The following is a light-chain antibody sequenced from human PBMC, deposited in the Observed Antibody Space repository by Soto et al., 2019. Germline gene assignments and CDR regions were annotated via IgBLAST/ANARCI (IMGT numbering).Light chain of an antibody. V-gene: IGKV3-11*01. CDR3: QQRSNWPT. CDR1: QSVSVN. J-gene: IGKJ1*01. Sequence: ETVMTQSPATLSVSPGDRVTLSCRASQSVSVNLAWYQRKSGQPPRLLIYAASNRATGIPARFSGSGSGTDFTLTISSLEPEDFAVYYCQQRSNWPTFGQGTKVDIK. CDR2: AAS.